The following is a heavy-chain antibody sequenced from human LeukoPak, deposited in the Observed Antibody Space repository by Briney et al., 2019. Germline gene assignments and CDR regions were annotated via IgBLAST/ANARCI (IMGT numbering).Heavy chain of an antibody. Sequence: QTGGSLRLSCAASGFTFSSYAMHWVRQAPGKGLEWVAVISYDGSKKYYADSVKGRFTIPRDNSKNTLYLQMNSLRAEDTAVYYCARSLLLWFGELFTGLDYWGQGTLVTVSS. CDR1: GFTFSSYA. V-gene: IGHV3-30-3*01. D-gene: IGHD3-10*01. CDR3: ARSLLLWFGELFTGLDY. CDR2: ISYDGSKK. J-gene: IGHJ4*02.